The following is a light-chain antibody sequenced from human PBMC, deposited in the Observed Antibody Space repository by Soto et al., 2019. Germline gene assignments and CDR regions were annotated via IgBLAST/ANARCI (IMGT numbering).Light chain of an antibody. V-gene: IGKV1-5*01. Sequence: DIQMTQSPSTLSASVGDRVTISCRASQTISSWLAWYQQKPGKAPKLLMYDASSLESAVPSRFSGGGSGTEFTLTISSLQPDDFATYYCQQYNSYPWTFGQGTKVEIK. CDR3: QQYNSYPWT. CDR1: QTISSW. CDR2: DAS. J-gene: IGKJ1*01.